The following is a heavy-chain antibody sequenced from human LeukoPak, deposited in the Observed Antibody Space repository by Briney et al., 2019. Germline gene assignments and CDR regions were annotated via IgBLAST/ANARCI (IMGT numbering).Heavy chain of an antibody. CDR1: GFTFSNYA. D-gene: IGHD2-15*01. J-gene: IGHJ4*02. CDR2: ISYDGSNK. Sequence: PGGSLRLSCSASGFTFSNYAMHWVRQAPGKGLEWVAVISYDGSNKYYADSVKGRFTISRDNSKNTLYLQMNSLRAEDTAVYYCATSRSEGFNWGQGTLVTVSS. CDR3: ATSRSEGFN. V-gene: IGHV3-30-3*01.